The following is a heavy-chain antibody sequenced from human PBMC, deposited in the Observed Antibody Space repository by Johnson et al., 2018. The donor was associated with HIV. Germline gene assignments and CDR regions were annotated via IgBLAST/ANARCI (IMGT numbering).Heavy chain of an antibody. CDR1: GFTFSSYG. D-gene: IGHD1-26*01. CDR2: IGTAGDT. V-gene: IGHV3-13*01. J-gene: IGHJ3*02. CDR3: ARGGHSASYYWGQVDAFDI. Sequence: EQLVESGGGVVQPGRSLRLSCAASGFTFSSYGMHWVRQATGKGLEWVSAIGTAGDTYYPGSVKGRFTISRENAKNSLYLQMHSLRAEDTAVYYCARGGHSASYYWGQVDAFDIWGQGTMVTVSS.